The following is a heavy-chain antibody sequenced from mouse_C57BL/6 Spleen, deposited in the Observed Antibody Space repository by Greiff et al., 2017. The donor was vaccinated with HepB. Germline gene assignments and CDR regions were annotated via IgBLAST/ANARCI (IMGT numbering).Heavy chain of an antibody. CDR2: ISDGGSYT. J-gene: IGHJ2*01. V-gene: IGHV5-4*03. CDR1: GFTFSSYA. Sequence: DVMLVESGGGLVKPGGSLKLSCAASGFTFSSYAMSWVRQTPEKRQEWVATISDGGSYTYYPDNVKGRFTISRDNAKNNLYLQMSHLKSEDTAMYYCARGGVGTGFDYWGQGTTLTVSS. D-gene: IGHD4-1*01. CDR3: ARGGVGTGFDY.